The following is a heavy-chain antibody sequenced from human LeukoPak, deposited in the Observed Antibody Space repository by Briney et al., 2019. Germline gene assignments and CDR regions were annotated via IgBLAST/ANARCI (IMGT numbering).Heavy chain of an antibody. CDR3: AKDSVDLEWLLEGAGNFDY. CDR1: GFTFSSYA. J-gene: IGHJ4*02. Sequence: PGGSLRLSCAASGFTFSSYAMSWVRQAPGKGLEWVSAIIGSGGSTYYADSVKGRFTISRDNSKNTLYLQMNSLRAEDTAVYYCAKDSVDLEWLLEGAGNFDYWGQGTLVTVSS. V-gene: IGHV3-23*01. D-gene: IGHD3-3*01. CDR2: IIGSGGST.